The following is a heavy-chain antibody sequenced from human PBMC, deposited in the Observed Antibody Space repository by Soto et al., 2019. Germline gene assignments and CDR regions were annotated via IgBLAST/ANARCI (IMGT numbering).Heavy chain of an antibody. J-gene: IGHJ6*02. V-gene: IGHV4-31*03. CDR2: IYYSGST. CDR3: ARDLVGATEPMYYYYYGMDV. D-gene: IGHD1-26*01. Sequence: SETLSLTCTVSGGSISSGGYYWSWIRQHPGKGLEWIGYIYYSGSTYYNPPLKSRVTISVDTSKNQFSLKLSSVTAADTAVYYCARDLVGATEPMYYYYYGMDVWGQGTTVIVSS. CDR1: GGSISSGGYY.